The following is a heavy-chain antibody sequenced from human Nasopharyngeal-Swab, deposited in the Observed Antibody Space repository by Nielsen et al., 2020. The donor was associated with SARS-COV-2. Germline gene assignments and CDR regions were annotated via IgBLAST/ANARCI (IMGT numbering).Heavy chain of an antibody. V-gene: IGHV3-30*03. CDR1: GFSFRSYG. D-gene: IGHD3-3*01. J-gene: IGHJ6*02. CDR3: ARGTIFGVVKRGSWDYYGMDV. Sequence: GESLKISCAASGFSFRSYGMHWVRQAPGKGLAWVAVISYDGSNKDYADSVKGRFTISRDNSKNTLYLQTNSLRADDTAVYYCARGTIFGVVKRGSWDYYGMDVWGQGTTVTVSS. CDR2: ISYDGSNK.